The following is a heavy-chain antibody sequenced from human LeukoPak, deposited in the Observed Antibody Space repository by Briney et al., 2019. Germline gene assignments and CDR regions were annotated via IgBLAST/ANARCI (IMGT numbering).Heavy chain of an antibody. V-gene: IGHV3-23*01. CDR1: GFTYSIYA. D-gene: IGHD6-19*01. CDR2: ISGSGGST. J-gene: IGHJ4*02. Sequence: PGGSLTLPCAASGFTYSIYAMSWLRQAPGKALEWVSAISGSGGSTYYADSVKGRFTISRDNSKNTLYLQMNSLRAEDTAVYYCAKVATLFIAVAGPLDYWGQGTLVTVSS. CDR3: AKVATLFIAVAGPLDY.